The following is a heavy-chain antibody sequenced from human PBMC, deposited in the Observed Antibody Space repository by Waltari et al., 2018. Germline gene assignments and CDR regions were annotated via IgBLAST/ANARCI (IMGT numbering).Heavy chain of an antibody. V-gene: IGHV1-69*08. CDR3: ASGDSTLATVSIDS. CDR1: GDTFSSPA. Sequence: QVRLVPSGAEVKKPGSSVRVSCKIPGDTFSSPAISWVRQAPGQGLEWMGRIIPVFGTAKYAQKFQDRVTLVADKSTSSVYMQLTTLRSGDTAVYYCASGDSTLATVSIDSWGQGTLVTVSP. D-gene: IGHD2-21*02. J-gene: IGHJ4*02. CDR2: IIPVFGTA.